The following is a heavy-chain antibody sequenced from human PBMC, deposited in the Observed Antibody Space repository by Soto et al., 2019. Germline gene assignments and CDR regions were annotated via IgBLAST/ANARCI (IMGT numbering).Heavy chain of an antibody. CDR3: ARDQGAWPYNWFDF. CDR1: GFTFTGYY. CDR2: INPNTGGT. V-gene: IGHV1-2*04. J-gene: IGHJ5*01. Sequence: ASVKVSCKASGFTFTGYYIHWVRQAPGQGPEWMGWINPNTGGTKYAQKFQGWVTLTRDTSISTAYMEVNSLRSNDTAVYYCARDQGAWPYNWFDFWGQGSQVTVSS.